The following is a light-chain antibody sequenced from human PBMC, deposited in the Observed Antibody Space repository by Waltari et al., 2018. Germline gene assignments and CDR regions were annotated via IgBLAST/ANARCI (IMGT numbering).Light chain of an antibody. CDR3: SSYISSSTLEL. J-gene: IGLJ2*01. Sequence: QSALTQPASVSGSPGQSITISCTGTSSDVGAYNYVPWYQQHPGKAPKLMIFDVSNRPSGVSNLFSGSKSGNTASLTISGLQAEDEADYYCSSYISSSTLELFGGGTSLTVL. V-gene: IGLV2-14*03. CDR2: DVS. CDR1: SSDVGAYNY.